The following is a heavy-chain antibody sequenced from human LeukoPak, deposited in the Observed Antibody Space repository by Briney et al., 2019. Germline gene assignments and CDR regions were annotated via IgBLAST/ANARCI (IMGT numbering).Heavy chain of an antibody. CDR2: ISGTGAKT. D-gene: IGHD4-17*01. CDR3: AKGHEYGDYDLVF. Sequence: PGGSLRLSCAASGFTFSSYAMSWVRQAPGKGLEWVSNISGTGAKTYYADSVRGRFTVLRDNSKNTMSLQMNSLRVEDTAVYYCAKGHEYGDYDLVFWSQGTLVTVSS. V-gene: IGHV3-23*01. J-gene: IGHJ4*02. CDR1: GFTFSSYA.